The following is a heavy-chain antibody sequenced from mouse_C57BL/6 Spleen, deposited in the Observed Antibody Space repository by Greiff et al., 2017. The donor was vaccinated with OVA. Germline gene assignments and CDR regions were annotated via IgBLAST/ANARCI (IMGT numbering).Heavy chain of an antibody. V-gene: IGHV1-80*01. D-gene: IGHD3-3*01. CDR2: FSPGDGDT. CDR1: GYAFSSYL. Sequence: VQLQQSGAELVKPGASVKISCKASGYAFSSYLMNWVKQRPGKGLEWIGQFSPGDGDTNYNGKFKGKATMTADKSASSAYMRLSSLPSEDSAVYFCARYPGRGYCDVWGTGTTVTVSS. J-gene: IGHJ1*03. CDR3: ARYPGRGYCDV.